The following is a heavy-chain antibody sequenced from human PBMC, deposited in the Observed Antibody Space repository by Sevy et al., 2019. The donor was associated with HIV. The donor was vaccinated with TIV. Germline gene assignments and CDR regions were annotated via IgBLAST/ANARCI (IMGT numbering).Heavy chain of an antibody. CDR2: IYYSGST. Sequence: SETLSLTCTVSGGSISSSSYYWGWIRQPPGKGLKWIGSIYYSGSTYYNPSLKSRVTISVDTSKNQFSLKLSSVTAADTAVYYSARRNIAARPPYYYGMDVWGQGTTVIVSS. CDR3: ARRNIAARPPYYYGMDV. V-gene: IGHV4-39*01. CDR1: GGSISSSSYY. D-gene: IGHD6-6*01. J-gene: IGHJ6*02.